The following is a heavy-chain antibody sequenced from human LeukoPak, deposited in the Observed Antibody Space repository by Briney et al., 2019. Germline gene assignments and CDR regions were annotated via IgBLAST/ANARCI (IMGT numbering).Heavy chain of an antibody. V-gene: IGHV1-18*01. J-gene: IGHJ6*02. CDR2: ISAYNGNT. Sequence: ASVKVSCKASGYTFTSYGISWVRQAPGQGLEWMGWISAYNGNTNYAQKLQGRVTMTTDTSTSTAYMELRSLRSDDTAVYYCAREDSYSSSWKYYYYGMDVWGQGTTVTVSS. D-gene: IGHD6-13*01. CDR3: AREDSYSSSWKYYYYGMDV. CDR1: GYTFTSYG.